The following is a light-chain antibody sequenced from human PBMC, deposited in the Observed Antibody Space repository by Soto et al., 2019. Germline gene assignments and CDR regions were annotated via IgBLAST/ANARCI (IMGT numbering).Light chain of an antibody. V-gene: IGLV1-51*01. CDR2: DNN. J-gene: IGLJ3*02. CDR3: GTWDIRLSAWV. CDR1: SSNIGNNY. Sequence: QSVLTQPPSVSAGPGQKVTISCSGSSSNIGNNYVSWYQQFPGTAPQLLIYDNNKRPSGIPDRFSGSKSGTSATLGTTGLKTGDEAEYYCGTWDIRLSAWVFGGGTELTV.